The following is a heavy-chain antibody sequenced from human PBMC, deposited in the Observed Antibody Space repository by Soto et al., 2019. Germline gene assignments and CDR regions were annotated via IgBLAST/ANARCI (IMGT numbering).Heavy chain of an antibody. D-gene: IGHD1-26*01. J-gene: IGHJ4*02. CDR2: KTYDGSNK. CDR1: GFMFSSYA. Sequence: QVQLVESGGGVVQPGRSLRFSCAASGFMFSSYAMHWVRQAPGKGLEWVAVKTYDGSNKYYADSVKGRFTISRDNSKNTLYLQMNSLRAEDTAVYYCARAGGLLVDYWGQGTLVTVSS. V-gene: IGHV3-30-3*01. CDR3: ARAGGLLVDY.